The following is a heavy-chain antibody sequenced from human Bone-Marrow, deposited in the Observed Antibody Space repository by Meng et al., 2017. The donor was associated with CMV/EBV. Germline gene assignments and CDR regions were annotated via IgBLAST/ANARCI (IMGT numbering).Heavy chain of an antibody. J-gene: IGHJ6*02. Sequence: GESLKISCAASGFTFSSYAMSWVRQAPGKGLEWVSSISATGSYIHYADSLKGRFTISRDNAKNSLSLQLNSLRAEDTAVYYCARGLPVDNQGVQTWLDYYYYGMDIWGQGTTVTVSS. CDR2: ISATGSYI. D-gene: IGHD5-18*01. V-gene: IGHV3-21*01. CDR3: ARGLPVDNQGVQTWLDYYYYGMDI. CDR1: GFTFSSYA.